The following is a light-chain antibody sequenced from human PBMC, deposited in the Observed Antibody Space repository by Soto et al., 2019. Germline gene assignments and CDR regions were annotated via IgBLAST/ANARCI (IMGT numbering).Light chain of an antibody. Sequence: QSVLTQPPSASGSPGQSVTISCTGTSSDVGGYNYVSWYQQHPGKAPKLMIFEVSKRPSGVPDRFSGSKSGNTASLTVSGLQAEDEADYYCSSYAGSNDPHVFGTGTNLTVL. CDR2: EVS. CDR3: SSYAGSNDPHV. J-gene: IGLJ1*01. V-gene: IGLV2-8*01. CDR1: SSDVGGYNY.